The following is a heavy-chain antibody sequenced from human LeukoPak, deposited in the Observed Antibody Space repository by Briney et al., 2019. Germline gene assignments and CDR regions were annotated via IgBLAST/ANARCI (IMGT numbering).Heavy chain of an antibody. Sequence: PGGSLRLSCVVPGFTFSSYWMYWVPQAPGKGLVWVSHINSDGTKTTYADSVKGRFTISRDNAQTSLYLQMNRLRAEDTALYYCARDRGGIGYYMDVWGKGTTVTVSS. CDR1: GFTFSSYW. CDR3: ARDRGGIGYYMDV. CDR2: INSDGTKT. D-gene: IGHD3-16*02. J-gene: IGHJ6*03. V-gene: IGHV3-74*01.